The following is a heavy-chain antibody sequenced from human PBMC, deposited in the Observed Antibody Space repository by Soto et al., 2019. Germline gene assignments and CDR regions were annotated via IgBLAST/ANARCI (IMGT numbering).Heavy chain of an antibody. V-gene: IGHV3-7*01. J-gene: IGHJ5*02. CDR1: GFTFSSYW. D-gene: IGHD1-7*01. Sequence: EVQLVESGGGLVQPGGSLRLSCAASGFTFSSYWMSWVRQAPGKGLEWVANIKQDGSEKYYVDSVKGRFTISRDKGKNALYLQRNSLRAGDTAVYYWAAARYGRTISGNWNYNWFDPWGQGTLVTVSS. CDR3: AAARYGRTISGNWNYNWFDP. CDR2: IKQDGSEK.